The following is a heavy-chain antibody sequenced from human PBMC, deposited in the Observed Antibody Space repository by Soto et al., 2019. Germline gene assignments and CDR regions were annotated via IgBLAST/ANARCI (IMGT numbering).Heavy chain of an antibody. CDR2: IHTGGST. D-gene: IGHD2-8*01. CDR1: GFSVGGNP. CDR3: ARGVNGDS. Sequence: EVKLVEAGGGLMQPGGSLRLSCAASGFSVGGNPMTWVRQAPGKGLEWVASIHTGGSTFYADPVKGRFTISRDNSKNMVYIQMNSLTVADTAMYFCARGVNGDSWGRGTLVTVSS. V-gene: IGHV3-53*01. J-gene: IGHJ4*02.